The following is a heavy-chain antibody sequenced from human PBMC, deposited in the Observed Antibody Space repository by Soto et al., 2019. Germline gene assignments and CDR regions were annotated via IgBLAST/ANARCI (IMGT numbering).Heavy chain of an antibody. V-gene: IGHV1-69*02. D-gene: IGHD6-19*01. CDR1: GGTFSSYT. CDR2: IIPILGIA. J-gene: IGHJ5*02. Sequence: QVQLVQSGAEVKKPGSSVKVSCKASGGTFSSYTISWVRQAPGQGLEWMGRIIPILGIANYAQKFQGRVTITADKATSTAYMELSSLRSEDTAVYCCASDSYSSGPDPWGQGTLVTVSS. CDR3: ASDSYSSGPDP.